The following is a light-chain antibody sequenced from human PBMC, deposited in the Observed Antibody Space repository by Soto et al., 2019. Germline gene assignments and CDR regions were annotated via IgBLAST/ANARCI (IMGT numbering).Light chain of an antibody. J-gene: IGLJ1*01. V-gene: IGLV2-14*01. Sequence: ALTQPASVSGYPGQSITISCTGPNNAVGNYNFVSWYQQHPGTAPKLMIFGVSNRPSGVSNRFSGSKSGNTASLIISGLQAEDEADYFCTSYTSSSTLRVFGTGTKGTVL. CDR2: GVS. CDR1: NNAVGNYNF. CDR3: TSYTSSSTLRV.